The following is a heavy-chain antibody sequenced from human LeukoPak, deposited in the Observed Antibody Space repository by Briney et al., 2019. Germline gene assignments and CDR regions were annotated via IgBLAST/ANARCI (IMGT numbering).Heavy chain of an antibody. CDR2: IKSKTDGGTT. V-gene: IGHV3-15*01. CDR1: GFTFSNAW. Sequence: PRGSLRLSCAASGFTFSNAWMSWVRQAPGKGLEWVGRIKSKTDGGTTDYAAPVKGRFTISRDDSKNTLYLQMNSLKTEDTAVYYCTTDDRYDILTGYYGHYYYGMDVWGQGTTVTVSS. CDR3: TTDDRYDILTGYYGHYYYGMDV. J-gene: IGHJ6*02. D-gene: IGHD3-9*01.